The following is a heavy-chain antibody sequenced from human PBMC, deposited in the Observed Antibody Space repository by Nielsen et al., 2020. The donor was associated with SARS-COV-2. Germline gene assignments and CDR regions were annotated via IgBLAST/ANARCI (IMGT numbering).Heavy chain of an antibody. V-gene: IGHV3-48*04. J-gene: IGHJ6*03. Sequence: VRQAPGKGLEWVSYISTSSSPKYYADSVKGRFIISRDNAKNSLYLQMNSLRAEDTAVYYCARDKGQLWFGELLSTFYYYYMDVWGKGTTVTVSS. CDR3: ARDKGQLWFGELLSTFYYYYMDV. CDR2: ISTSSSPK. D-gene: IGHD3-10*01.